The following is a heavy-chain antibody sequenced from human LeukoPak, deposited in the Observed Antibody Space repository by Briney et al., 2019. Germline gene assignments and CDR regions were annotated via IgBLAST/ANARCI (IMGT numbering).Heavy chain of an antibody. D-gene: IGHD2-15*01. CDR1: GFTFSDYY. J-gene: IGHJ4*02. CDR3: GRGGPPYAIDD. Sequence: PGGSLRLSCGASGFTFSDYYMHWVRQAPGKGLVWVSHIKKDGTYTNYADSVKGRFTISRDNAKNTLYLQMNSLRDEDTAVYYCGRGGPPYAIDDWGQGALVTVSS. CDR2: IKKDGTYT. V-gene: IGHV3-74*01.